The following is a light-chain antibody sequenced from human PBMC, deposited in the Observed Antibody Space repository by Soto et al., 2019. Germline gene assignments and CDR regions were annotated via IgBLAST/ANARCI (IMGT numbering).Light chain of an antibody. V-gene: IGKV1-17*01. CDR3: LQHTSYPFT. CDR1: PGVGNS. CDR2: EIS. J-gene: IGKJ3*01. Sequence: DIQMTQSPSSLSASAGDRVTITCRASPGVGNSLDWYQQKPGKAPKRLIYEISSLQTGVPSRFSGTGSGTEFTLTISGLQPEDFATYYCLQHTSYPFTFGPGTKVDIK.